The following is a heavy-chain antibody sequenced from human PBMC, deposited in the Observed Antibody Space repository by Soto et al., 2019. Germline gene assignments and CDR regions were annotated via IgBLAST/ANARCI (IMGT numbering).Heavy chain of an antibody. CDR3: GRLATKVNRYWYFDL. CDR2: ISSSGSTI. V-gene: IGHV3-11*01. D-gene: IGHD2-21*01. Sequence: QVQLVESGGGLVKPGGSLRLSCAASGFTFSDYYMSWIRQAPGKGLEWVSYISSSGSTIYYADSVKGRFTISRDNAKNSLYQQQNNSRADEKAVYYCGRLATKVNRYWYFDLWGRGTLVTVSS. CDR1: GFTFSDYY. J-gene: IGHJ2*01.